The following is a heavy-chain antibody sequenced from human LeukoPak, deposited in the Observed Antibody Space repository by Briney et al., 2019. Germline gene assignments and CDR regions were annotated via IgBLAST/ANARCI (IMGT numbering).Heavy chain of an antibody. D-gene: IGHD3-10*01. V-gene: IGHV1-69*13. CDR1: GGTFSSYA. CDR2: IIPIFGTA. J-gene: IGHJ4*02. Sequence: ASVKVSCKASGGTFSSYAISWVRQAPGQGLEWMGGIIPIFGTANYAQKFQGRVTITADESTSTAYMELSSLRSDDTAVYYCARGRLGLLWFGEFLGNDYWGQGTLVTVSS. CDR3: ARGRLGLLWFGEFLGNDY.